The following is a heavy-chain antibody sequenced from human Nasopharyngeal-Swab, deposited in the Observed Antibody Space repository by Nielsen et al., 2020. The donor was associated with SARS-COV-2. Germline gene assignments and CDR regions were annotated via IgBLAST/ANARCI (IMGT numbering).Heavy chain of an antibody. Sequence: GESLKISCKGSGYIFSNYWIGWVRQMPGKGLEWVGIIYPGDSDTRYSPSFQGQVTISADKSNSTTYLQWSSLKASDTAMYYCARLLLSKYFDYWGQGTLVTVSS. J-gene: IGHJ4*02. V-gene: IGHV5-51*01. CDR1: GYIFSNYW. CDR2: IYPGDSDT. CDR3: ARLLLSKYFDY.